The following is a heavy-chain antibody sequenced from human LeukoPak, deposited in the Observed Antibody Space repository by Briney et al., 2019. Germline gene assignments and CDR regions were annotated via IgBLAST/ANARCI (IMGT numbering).Heavy chain of an antibody. CDR1: GGSISSGDYY. V-gene: IGHV4-30-4*08. CDR3: ARVLYYYGSGSYWADYYYYYYMDV. Sequence: SQTLSLTCTVFGGSISSGDYYWSWIRQPPGKGLEWIGYIYYSGSTYYNPSLKSRVTISVDTSKNQFSLKLSSVTAADTAVYYCARVLYYYGSGSYWADYYYYYYMDVWGKGTTVTVSS. CDR2: IYYSGST. J-gene: IGHJ6*03. D-gene: IGHD3-10*01.